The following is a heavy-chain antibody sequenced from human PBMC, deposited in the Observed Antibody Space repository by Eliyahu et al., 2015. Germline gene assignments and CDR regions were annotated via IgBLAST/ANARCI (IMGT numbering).Heavy chain of an antibody. CDR3: VFAGNTGTLHY. J-gene: IGHJ4*02. V-gene: IGHV3-21*01. CDR1: GFTFTLYS. CDR2: ISSSSSYI. D-gene: IGHD1-1*01. Sequence: EVQLVESGGGLVKPGGSLRLSCAASGFTFTLYSMNWVRQAPGKGLEWVSSISSSSSYIYYTDSVKGRFTISRDNAKNSLYLQMNSLRAEDTAVYYCVFAGNTGTLHYWGQGTLVTVSS.